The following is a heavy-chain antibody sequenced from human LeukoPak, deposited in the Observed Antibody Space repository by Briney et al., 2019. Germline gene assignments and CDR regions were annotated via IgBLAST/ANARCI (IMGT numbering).Heavy chain of an antibody. V-gene: IGHV1-24*01. CDR3: ATGYCSNTSCSHLRWYYGMDV. CDR1: GYTLTELS. CDR2: FDPEDGET. D-gene: IGHD2-2*01. J-gene: IGHJ6*02. Sequence: ASVKVSCKVSGYTLTELSMHWVRQAPGKGLEWMGGFDPEDGETIYAQKFQGRVTMTEDTSTDTAYMELSSLRSEDTAVYYCATGYCSNTSCSHLRWYYGMDVWGQGTTVTVSS.